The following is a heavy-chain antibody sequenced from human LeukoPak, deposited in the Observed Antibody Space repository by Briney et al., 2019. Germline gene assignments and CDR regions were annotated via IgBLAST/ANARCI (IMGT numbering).Heavy chain of an antibody. Sequence: GGSLRLSCAASGFTFSSYAMSWVRQASGKGLEWVSAISDSGTSTYSADSMKGRFTISRDNSKNTLYLQMNSLRADDTAVYYCAKPYYYGSGSYGGFDYWGQGTLVTVSS. CDR2: ISDSGTST. D-gene: IGHD3-10*01. CDR1: GFTFSSYA. CDR3: AKPYYYGSGSYGGFDY. V-gene: IGHV3-23*01. J-gene: IGHJ4*02.